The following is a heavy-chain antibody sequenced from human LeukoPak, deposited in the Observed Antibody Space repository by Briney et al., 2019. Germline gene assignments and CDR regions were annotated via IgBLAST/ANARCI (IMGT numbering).Heavy chain of an antibody. V-gene: IGHV3-23*01. J-gene: IGHJ4*02. Sequence: GGSLRLSCAASGFTFSSYAMSWVRQAPGKGLEWVSAISGSGGSTYYADSVKGRFTISRDNSKNTLYLQMNSLRAEDTAVYYCARRGIAAPYYFDYWGQGTLVTVSS. CDR2: ISGSGGST. CDR3: ARRGIAAPYYFDY. CDR1: GFTFSSYA. D-gene: IGHD6-6*01.